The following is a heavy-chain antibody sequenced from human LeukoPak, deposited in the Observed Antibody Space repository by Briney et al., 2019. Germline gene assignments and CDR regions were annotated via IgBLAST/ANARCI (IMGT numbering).Heavy chain of an antibody. CDR2: IKQDGSEK. J-gene: IGHJ4*02. V-gene: IGHV3-7*01. CDR3: ARGGYSGYDLSFDY. CDR1: GFTFSSYW. Sequence: PGGSLRLSCAASGFTFSSYWMSWVRQAPGEGLEWVANIKQDGSEKYYVDSVKGRFTISRDNAKNSLYLQMNSLRAEDTAVYYCARGGYSGYDLSFDYWGQGTLATVSS. D-gene: IGHD5-12*01.